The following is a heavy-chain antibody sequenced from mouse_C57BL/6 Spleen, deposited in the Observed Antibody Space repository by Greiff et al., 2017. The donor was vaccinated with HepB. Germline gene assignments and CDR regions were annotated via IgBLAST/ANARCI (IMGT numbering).Heavy chain of an antibody. D-gene: IGHD1-1*01. J-gene: IGHJ4*01. V-gene: IGHV1-59*01. CDR2: IDPSDSYT. CDR1: GYTFTSYW. Sequence: VQLQQPGAELVRPGTSVKLSCKASGYTFTSYWMHWVKQRPGQGLEWIGVIDPSDSYTNYDQKFKGKATLTVDTSSSTAYMQLSSLTSEDSAVYYCARSLDYYGSRGAMDYWGQGTSVTVSS. CDR3: ARSLDYYGSRGAMDY.